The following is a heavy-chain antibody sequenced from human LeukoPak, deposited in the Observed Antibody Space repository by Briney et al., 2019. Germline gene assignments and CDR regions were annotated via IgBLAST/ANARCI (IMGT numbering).Heavy chain of an antibody. CDR1: GFSFSSYG. Sequence: GGSLRLSCAASGFSFSSYGMHWVRQAPGKGLEWVAFIRYDGSNKYYADSVKGRFTISRDNSKNTLYLQMNSLRAEDTAVYYCARRGGYCSSTSCYRSEYFDYWGQGTLVTVSS. CDR2: IRYDGSNK. CDR3: ARRGGYCSSTSCYRSEYFDY. D-gene: IGHD2-2*02. J-gene: IGHJ4*02. V-gene: IGHV3-30*02.